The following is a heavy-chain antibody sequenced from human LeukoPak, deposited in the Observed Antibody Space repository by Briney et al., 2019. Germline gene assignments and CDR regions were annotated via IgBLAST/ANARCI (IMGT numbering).Heavy chain of an antibody. CDR2: INPNSGGT. J-gene: IGHJ4*02. Sequence: ASVKVSCKASGYTFTSYYMHWVRQAPGQGLEWMGRINPNSGGTNYAQKFQGRVTMTRDTSISTAYMELSRLRSDDTAVYYCARGRVSYYYDSSGYYSDYWGQGTLVAVSS. D-gene: IGHD3-22*01. CDR3: ARGRVSYYYDSSGYYSDY. V-gene: IGHV1-2*06. CDR1: GYTFTSYY.